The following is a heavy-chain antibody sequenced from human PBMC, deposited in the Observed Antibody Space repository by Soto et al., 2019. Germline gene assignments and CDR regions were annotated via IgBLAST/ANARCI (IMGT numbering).Heavy chain of an antibody. CDR1: GGSFSGYY. Sequence: SETLSLTCAVYGGSFSGYYWSWIRQPPGKGLEWIGEINHSGSTNYNPSLKSRVTISVDTSKNQFSLKLSSVTAADTAVYYCARSSRLELLNYYYYYMDVWGIGTTVTVSS. CDR3: ARSSRLELLNYYYYYMDV. CDR2: INHSGST. D-gene: IGHD2-21*02. V-gene: IGHV4-34*01. J-gene: IGHJ6*03.